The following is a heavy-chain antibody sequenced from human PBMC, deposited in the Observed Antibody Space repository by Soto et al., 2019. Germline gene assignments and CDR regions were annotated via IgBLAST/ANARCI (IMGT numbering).Heavy chain of an antibody. J-gene: IGHJ3*02. CDR2: IIPMIGAT. D-gene: IGHD2-15*01. CDR3: ARYWSAGTLYGAFDI. V-gene: IGHV1-69*06. CDR1: GGTFSDFT. Sequence: QVQLVQSGSEVKKPGSSVKVSCKASGGTFSDFTLAWLLQAPGRGLEWMGGIIPMIGATNNAQKLKGRLTITADKSTGTVYMELNSLRSDDTAVYYCARYWSAGTLYGAFDIWGQGTEVTVSP.